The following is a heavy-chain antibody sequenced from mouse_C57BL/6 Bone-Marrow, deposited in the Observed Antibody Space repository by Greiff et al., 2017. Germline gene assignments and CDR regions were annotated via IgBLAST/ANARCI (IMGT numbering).Heavy chain of an antibody. J-gene: IGHJ1*03. D-gene: IGHD1-1*01. Sequence: QVQLKESGPELVKPGASVKISCKASGYAFSSSWMNWVKQRPGKGLEWIGRLYPGDGDTNYNGKFKGKATLTADKSSSTAYMQLSSLTSEDSAVYFCARRDYGRWYFDVWGTGTTVTVSS. CDR1: GYAFSSSW. V-gene: IGHV1-82*01. CDR3: ARRDYGRWYFDV. CDR2: LYPGDGDT.